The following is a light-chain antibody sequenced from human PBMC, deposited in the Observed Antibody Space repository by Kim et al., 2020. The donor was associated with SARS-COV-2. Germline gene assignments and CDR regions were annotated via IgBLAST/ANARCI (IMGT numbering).Light chain of an antibody. V-gene: IGKV1-27*01. CDR2: AAS. CDR3: QKYDTAPWT. CDR1: QDIANS. J-gene: IGKJ1*01. Sequence: ASVGDRVTITCRASQDIANSLAWYQQKPGTVPKLLIYAASTLQSGVPSRFSGSGSGTDFTLTIGSLQTEDVATYYCQKYDTAPWTFGPGTKVDIK.